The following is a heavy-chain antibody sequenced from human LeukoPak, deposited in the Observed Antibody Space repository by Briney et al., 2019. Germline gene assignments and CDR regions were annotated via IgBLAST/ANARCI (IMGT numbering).Heavy chain of an antibody. CDR1: GYTFTSYG. CDR3: ARDKSSSWYNTENWFDP. V-gene: IGHV1-18*01. J-gene: IGHJ5*02. Sequence: GASVKVSCKASGYTFTSYGISWARQAPGQGLEWMGWISAYNGNTNYAQKLQGRVTMTTDTSTSTAYMELRSLRSDDTAVYYCARDKSSSWYNTENWFDPWGQGTLVTVSS. CDR2: ISAYNGNT. D-gene: IGHD6-13*01.